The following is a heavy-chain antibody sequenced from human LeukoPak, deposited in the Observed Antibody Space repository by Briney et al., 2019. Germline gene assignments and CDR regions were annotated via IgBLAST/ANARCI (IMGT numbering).Heavy chain of an antibody. Sequence: PGGSLRLSCAASGNYWMHWVRQAPGKGLVWVSHINSDGSWTSYADSVKGRFTISKDNAKNTVYLQMNSLRAEDTAVYYCARDPYYYDSSGYYERGIFDYWGQGTLVTVSS. J-gene: IGHJ4*02. V-gene: IGHV3-74*01. CDR1: GNYW. CDR2: INSDGSWT. CDR3: ARDPYYYDSSGYYERGIFDY. D-gene: IGHD3-22*01.